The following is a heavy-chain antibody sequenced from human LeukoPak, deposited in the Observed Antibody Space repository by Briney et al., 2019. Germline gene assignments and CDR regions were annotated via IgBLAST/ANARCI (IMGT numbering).Heavy chain of an antibody. CDR2: IKSKTDGGTT. CDR3: TAHVGPLWFGELYRYYFDY. D-gene: IGHD3-10*01. V-gene: IGHV3-15*01. CDR1: GFTFKNAW. Sequence: PGGSLRLSCAASGFTFKNAWMSWVRQAPGKGLEWVGRIKSKTDGGTTDYAAPVKGRFTISRDDSKNTLYLQMNSLKTEDTAVYYCTAHVGPLWFGELYRYYFDYWGQGTLVTVSS. J-gene: IGHJ4*02.